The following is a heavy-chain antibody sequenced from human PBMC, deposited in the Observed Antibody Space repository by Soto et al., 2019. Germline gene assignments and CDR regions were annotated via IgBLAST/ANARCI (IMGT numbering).Heavy chain of an antibody. J-gene: IGHJ4*02. Sequence: GGSLRLSCAASGFTFSDHYMDWVRQAPGKGLEWVGRTRNKANSYTTEYAASVKGRFTISRDDSKNSLYLQMNSLKTEDTAVYYCARAYGDYPADYWGQGTLVTVSS. CDR2: TRNKANSYTT. V-gene: IGHV3-72*01. CDR1: GFTFSDHY. D-gene: IGHD4-17*01. CDR3: ARAYGDYPADY.